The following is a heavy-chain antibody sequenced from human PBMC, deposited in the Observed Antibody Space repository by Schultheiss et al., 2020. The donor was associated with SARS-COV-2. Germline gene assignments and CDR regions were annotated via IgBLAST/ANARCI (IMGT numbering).Heavy chain of an antibody. CDR3: ARDEPNIVVVTATQSSFDY. Sequence: GGSLRLSCAASGFTFSSYDMHWVRQATGKGLEWVSAIGTAGDTYYPGSVKGRFTISRDNSKNTLYLQMNSLRDEDTAVYYCARDEPNIVVVTATQSSFDYWGQGTLVTVSS. CDR1: GFTFSSYD. V-gene: IGHV3-13*01. J-gene: IGHJ4*02. CDR2: IGTAGDT. D-gene: IGHD2-21*02.